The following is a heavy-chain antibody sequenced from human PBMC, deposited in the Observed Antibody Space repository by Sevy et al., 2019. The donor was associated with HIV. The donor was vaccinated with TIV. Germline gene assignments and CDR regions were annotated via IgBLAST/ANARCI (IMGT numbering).Heavy chain of an antibody. CDR1: GYNFASDG. Sequence: ASVKVSCKASGYNFASDGFSWVRQAPGQGLEWMGWICVYNGNAKYAQVFQDRFTMTTDTSTSTAYMKLRSLRSDDTAVYYCARVPTYYYGSATYFDYWGQGTLVTVSS. CDR2: ICVYNGNA. CDR3: ARVPTYYYGSATYFDY. V-gene: IGHV1-18*04. J-gene: IGHJ4*02. D-gene: IGHD3-10*01.